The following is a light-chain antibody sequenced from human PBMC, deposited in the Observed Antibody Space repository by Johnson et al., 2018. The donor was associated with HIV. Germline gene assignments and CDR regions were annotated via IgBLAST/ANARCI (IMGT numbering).Light chain of an antibody. Sequence: QSVLTQPPSVSAAPGQKVTISCSGSSSNIGNNYVSWFQQLPGTAPKLLIYENNKRPSGIPDRFSGSKSGTSATLALTGLQTGDEADYYCETWDSSLSGVFGTGTTVTVL. V-gene: IGLV1-51*02. J-gene: IGLJ1*01. CDR1: SSNIGNNY. CDR2: ENN. CDR3: ETWDSSLSGV.